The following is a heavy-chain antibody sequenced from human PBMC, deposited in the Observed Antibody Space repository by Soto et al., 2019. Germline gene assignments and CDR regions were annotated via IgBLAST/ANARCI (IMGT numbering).Heavy chain of an antibody. D-gene: IGHD5-12*01. CDR3: AKNSAATIRVGFDY. Sequence: EVQLLESGGGLVQPGGSLRLSCAASXFTFATYTMSWVRQTPGKGLEWVSAITGSDGRTYYADSVKGRFTISRDNSKNTLYLQMNSLGAEDTAVYYCAKNSAATIRVGFDYWGQGTLVTVSS. CDR2: ITGSDGRT. V-gene: IGHV3-23*01. J-gene: IGHJ4*02. CDR1: XFTFATYT.